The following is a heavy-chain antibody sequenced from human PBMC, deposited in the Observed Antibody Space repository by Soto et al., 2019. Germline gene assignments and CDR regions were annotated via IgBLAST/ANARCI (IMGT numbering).Heavy chain of an antibody. CDR2: IDHSGSA. Sequence: SETLSLTCAVYGGSFSDYYWTWIRQPPGKGLEWIGEIDHSGSANYNPSLKTRVTTSVDTSKNQFSLKLKSVTAADTAVYYCARISDSRGYFLPYWGRGILVTV. CDR3: ARISDSRGYFLPY. CDR1: GGSFSDYY. J-gene: IGHJ4*02. D-gene: IGHD3-22*01. V-gene: IGHV4-34*01.